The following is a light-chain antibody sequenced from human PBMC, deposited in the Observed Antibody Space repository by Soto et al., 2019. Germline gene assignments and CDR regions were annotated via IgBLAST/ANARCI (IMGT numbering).Light chain of an antibody. J-gene: IGLJ1*01. V-gene: IGLV1-47*01. CDR3: AAWDDSLSGIYV. CDR2: RNN. CDR1: SSNIGSNY. Sequence: QSVLTQPPSASGTPGQRGTISCSGSSSNIGSNYVSWYQQLPGTAPNLLIYRNNQRPSGVPDRFSGSKSGTSASLAISGLRSEDEADYYCAAWDDSLSGIYVFGTGTKVTVL.